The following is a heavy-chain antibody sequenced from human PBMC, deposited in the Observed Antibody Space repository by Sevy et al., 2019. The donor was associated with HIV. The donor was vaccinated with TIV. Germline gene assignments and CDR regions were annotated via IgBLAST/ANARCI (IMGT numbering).Heavy chain of an antibody. CDR3: ARGREYSSSSVAFDI. J-gene: IGHJ3*02. V-gene: IGHV3-64*02. CDR1: GFTFSSYA. D-gene: IGHD6-6*01. Sequence: GGSLRLSCAASGFTFSSYAMHWVRQAPGKGLEYVSAISSKGGSTYYADSVKGRFTISRDNSKNTLYLQMGSLRAEDMAVYYCARGREYSSSSVAFDIWGQGTMVTVSS. CDR2: ISSKGGST.